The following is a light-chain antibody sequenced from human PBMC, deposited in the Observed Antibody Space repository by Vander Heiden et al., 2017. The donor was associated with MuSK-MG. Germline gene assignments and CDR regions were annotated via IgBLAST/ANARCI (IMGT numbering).Light chain of an antibody. J-gene: IGKJ1*01. CDR2: WAS. CDR1: QSVLYSSNNKNY. CDR3: QQYDSTPWT. V-gene: IGKV4-1*01. Sequence: DIVMTQSPDSLAVSLGERATINCKSSQSVLYSSNNKNYLAWYQQKPGQPPNVLIYWASTRESGVPDRFSGSGSGTDFTLTISGLQAEDVAVYYCQQYDSTPWTFGQGTKVEIK.